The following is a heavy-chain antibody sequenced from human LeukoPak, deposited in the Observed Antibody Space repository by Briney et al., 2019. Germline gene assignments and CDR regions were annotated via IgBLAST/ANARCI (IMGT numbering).Heavy chain of an antibody. CDR1: GGSISSGSYY. Sequence: PSETLSLTCTVSGGSISSGSYYWSWIRQPAGKGLEWIGRIYTSGSTNYNPSLKSRVTISVDTSKNHFSLNLSSVTAADTAVYYCARRRSADWLGERNDAFDIWGQGTMVTVSS. CDR3: ARRRSADWLGERNDAFDI. CDR2: IYTSGST. D-gene: IGHD3-10*01. J-gene: IGHJ3*02. V-gene: IGHV4-61*02.